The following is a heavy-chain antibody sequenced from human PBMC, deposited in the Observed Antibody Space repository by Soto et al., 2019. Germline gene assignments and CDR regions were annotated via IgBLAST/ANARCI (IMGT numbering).Heavy chain of an antibody. Sequence: PGGSLRLSCAASGFTFSSYAMSWVRQAPGKGLEWVSAISGSGGSTYYADSVKGRFTISRDNSKNTLYLQMNSLRAEDTAVYYCAKDALLDIVVVPAATIFDYWGQGTLVTVSS. CDR1: GFTFSSYA. D-gene: IGHD2-2*01. CDR3: AKDALLDIVVVPAATIFDY. CDR2: ISGSGGST. V-gene: IGHV3-23*01. J-gene: IGHJ4*02.